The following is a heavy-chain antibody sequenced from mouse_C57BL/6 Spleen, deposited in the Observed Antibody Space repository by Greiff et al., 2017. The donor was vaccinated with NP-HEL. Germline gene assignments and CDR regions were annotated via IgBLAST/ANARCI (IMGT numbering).Heavy chain of an antibody. CDR2: TSSGSSTL. J-gene: IGHJ1*03. CDR3: AIITTVVATPWYFDV. V-gene: IGHV5-17*01. CDR1: GFTFSDYG. Sequence: EVMLVESGGGLVKPGGSLKLSCAASGFTFSDYGMHWVRQAPEKGLEWVAYTSSGSSTLYYADTVKGRFTISRDNAKNTLFLQMTSLRSEDTAMYYCAIITTVVATPWYFDVWGTGTTVTVSS. D-gene: IGHD1-1*01.